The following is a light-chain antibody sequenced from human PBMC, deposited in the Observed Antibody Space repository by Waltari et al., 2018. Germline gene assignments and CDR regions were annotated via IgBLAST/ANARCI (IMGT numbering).Light chain of an antibody. CDR1: QTITAY. Sequence: VSITCRASQTITAYLNWYQLKPGRAPKLLIYDASHLQTGVPSRFSGSGSGTVFTLTISGLQPEDFATYYCQQSQVANTFGQGTRLDI. V-gene: IGKV1-39*01. J-gene: IGKJ2*01. CDR2: DAS. CDR3: QQSQVANT.